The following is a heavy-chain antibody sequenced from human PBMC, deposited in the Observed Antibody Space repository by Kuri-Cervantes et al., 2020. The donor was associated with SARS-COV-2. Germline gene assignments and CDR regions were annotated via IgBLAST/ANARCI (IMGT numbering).Heavy chain of an antibody. CDR3: ARTTGDPTYYYYGMAV. Sequence: AGSLTLLCAAAGFTFSSDSMNWVRQAPGKGLEWVSSISSSSSYIYYADSVKGRFTIPRDNAKNSLYLQMNSLRAEDTAVYYCARTTGDPTYYYYGMAVWGQGPTVTVSS. D-gene: IGHD7-27*01. CDR2: ISSSSSYI. CDR1: GFTFSSDS. J-gene: IGHJ6*02. V-gene: IGHV3-21*01.